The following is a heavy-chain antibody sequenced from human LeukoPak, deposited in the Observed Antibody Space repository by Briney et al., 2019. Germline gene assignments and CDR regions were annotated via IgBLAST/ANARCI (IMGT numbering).Heavy chain of an antibody. Sequence: PGGSLRLSCAASGFTFSSYTMNWVRQAPGKGLEWVSCISSTSGSIYYADSVKGRFSISRDNAKNSLYLQMNSLRVEDTAIYYCVKDIQLSTWGLGTMVTVSS. D-gene: IGHD5-24*01. CDR1: GFTFSSYT. V-gene: IGHV3-48*01. CDR3: VKDIQLST. J-gene: IGHJ3*01. CDR2: ISSTSGSI.